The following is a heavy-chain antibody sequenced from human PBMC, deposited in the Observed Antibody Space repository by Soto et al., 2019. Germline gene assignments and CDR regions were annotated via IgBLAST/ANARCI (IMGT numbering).Heavy chain of an antibody. V-gene: IGHV1-69*01. CDR3: ARDGGRHSGGIDY. Sequence: QVQLVQSGAEVKKPGSSVTVSCKASGGTFSSYSINWVRQAPGQGLEWMGEIIPIFGTANYAQKFQGRVTITADESTSTAYMELSSLRSEDLAVYYCARDGGRHSGGIDYWGQGTLVTVSS. J-gene: IGHJ4*02. CDR2: IIPIFGTA. D-gene: IGHD1-26*01. CDR1: GGTFSSYS.